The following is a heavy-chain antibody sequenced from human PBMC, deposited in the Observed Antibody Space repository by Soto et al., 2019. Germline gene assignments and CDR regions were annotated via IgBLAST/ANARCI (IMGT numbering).Heavy chain of an antibody. D-gene: IGHD6-13*01. J-gene: IGHJ4*02. Sequence: EVQLVESGGGLIQPGGSLKLSCAASGFTFGTNWMHWVRQVPGKGLEWVSQINTDGSTTSYADSVKGRFTISRDNAKFTLYLQMNSLRAEDTAVYYCAREGYSSSLDYWGQGTLVTVSS. CDR1: GFTFGTNW. CDR2: INTDGSTT. CDR3: AREGYSSSLDY. V-gene: IGHV3-74*01.